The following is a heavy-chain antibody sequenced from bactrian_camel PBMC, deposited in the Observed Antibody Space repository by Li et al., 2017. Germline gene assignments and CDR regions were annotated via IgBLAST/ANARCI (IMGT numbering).Heavy chain of an antibody. CDR3: TADGWWLLPTISRVY. CDR2: VHWSGGNS. V-gene: IGHV3S60*01. D-gene: IGHD2*01. Sequence: HVQLVESGGGSVQSGGSLRLSCAVSGNIYGWGCMGWFRQAPGKEREAVSSVHWSGGNSWYANSVKGRFTISRDNAKNTLYLQMNSLKPDDTGMYYCTADGWWLLPTISRVYWGQGTQVTVS. J-gene: IGHJ4*01. CDR1: GNIYGWGC.